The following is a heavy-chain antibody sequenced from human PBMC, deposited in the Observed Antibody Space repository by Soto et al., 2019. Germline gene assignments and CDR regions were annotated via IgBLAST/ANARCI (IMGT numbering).Heavy chain of an antibody. J-gene: IGHJ4*02. CDR1: GGTFRTYA. D-gene: IGHD3-22*01. V-gene: IGHV1-69*12. CDR3: ARDTYHYDGSAYVDY. CDR2: IIPVYGII. Sequence: QVQLVQSGAEVKKPGSSVKVSCKASGGTFRTYAINWVRQAPGQGLEWMGGIIPVYGIIKYAQRFQGRVTLTADESTSNAYMELTSLIDDDTAIYYCARDTYHYDGSAYVDYWGQGTLVTVSS.